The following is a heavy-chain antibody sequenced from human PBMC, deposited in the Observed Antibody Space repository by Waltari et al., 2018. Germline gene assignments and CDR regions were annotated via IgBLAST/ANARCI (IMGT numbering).Heavy chain of an antibody. J-gene: IGHJ4*02. D-gene: IGHD4-4*01. CDR3: ATYSNYFDY. V-gene: IGHV4-38-2*01. Sequence: QVQLQESGPGLVKPSETLSLTCAVSGYSISSGYYWGWIRQPQGKGLEWIGSIYHSGSTYYNPSLKSRVTISVDTSKNQFSLKLSSVTAADTAVYYCATYSNYFDYWGQGTLVTVSS. CDR1: GYSISSGYY. CDR2: IYHSGST.